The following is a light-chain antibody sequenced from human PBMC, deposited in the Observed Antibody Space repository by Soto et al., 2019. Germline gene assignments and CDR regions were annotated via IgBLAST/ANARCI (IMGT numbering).Light chain of an antibody. CDR3: QQYSSYPWT. V-gene: IGKV1-5*03. Sequence: DVQMTQSPSTLSASVGDRVTITCRASQSISSWLAWYQQEPGKAPKLLISEASTLEGGVPSRFSGSGSGTEFALTISSLQPDDFASYYCQQYSSYPWTFGQGTEVEIK. CDR2: EAS. CDR1: QSISSW. J-gene: IGKJ1*01.